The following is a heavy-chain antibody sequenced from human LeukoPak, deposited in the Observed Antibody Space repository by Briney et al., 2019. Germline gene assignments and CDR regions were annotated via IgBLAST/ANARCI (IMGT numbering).Heavy chain of an antibody. CDR1: GYLFNYYA. CDR3: ARFGIQQQLDV. CDR2: IIAGNGNT. V-gene: IGHV1-3*01. Sequence: ASVKVSCKASGYLFNYYAIHWVRQAPGQRLEWMGWIIAGNGNTKYSQKFQGRITITRDTPAATAYMELDGLRFNDTAVYYCARFGIQQQLDVWGQGTMVTVSS. J-gene: IGHJ4*02. D-gene: IGHD1-1*01.